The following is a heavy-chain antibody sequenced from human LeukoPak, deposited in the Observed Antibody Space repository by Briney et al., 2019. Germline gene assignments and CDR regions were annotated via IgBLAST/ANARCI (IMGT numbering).Heavy chain of an antibody. D-gene: IGHD6-13*01. CDR3: ARATESIAAAGTSPDY. V-gene: IGHV4-39*07. CDR1: GGSISSSSYY. CDR2: IYYSGST. Sequence: SETLSLTCTVSGGSISSSSYYWGWIRQPPGKGLEWIGSIYYSGSTYYNPSLKSRVTVSVDTSKNQFSLKLSSVTAADTAVYYCARATESIAAAGTSPDYWGQGTLVTVSS. J-gene: IGHJ4*02.